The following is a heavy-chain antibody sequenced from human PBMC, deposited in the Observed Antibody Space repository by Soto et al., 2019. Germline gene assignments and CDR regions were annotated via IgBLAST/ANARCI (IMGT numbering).Heavy chain of an antibody. D-gene: IGHD1-7*01. CDR1: GYTFTNYG. J-gene: IGHJ3*01. CDR2: NSTYNVNT. CDR3: ARLPAELHLLDAFDV. V-gene: IGHV1-18*01. Sequence: QIQLVQSGGEVKKPGASVNVSCKASGYTFTNYGIGWLRQAPGQGLEWMGGNSTYNVNTIYAQNFQDRVTMTTDTSTSTAYMELKSLTSDDTAVYYCARLPAELHLLDAFDVWGQGPMLTVSS.